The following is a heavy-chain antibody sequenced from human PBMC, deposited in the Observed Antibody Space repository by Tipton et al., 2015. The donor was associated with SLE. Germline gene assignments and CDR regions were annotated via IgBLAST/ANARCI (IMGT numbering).Heavy chain of an antibody. Sequence: TLSLTCIVSGGSISSSSYYWGWIRQSPGKGLEWIGNIYSTGSTYYKSSLESRVTLSVDLSKNQFSLMVTSVTAADTAVYYCATFDYTLGNFYNPHYFDYWGQGALVAVSS. V-gene: IGHV4-39*07. CDR3: ATFDYTLGNFYNPHYFDY. CDR1: GGSISSSSYY. J-gene: IGHJ4*02. CDR2: IYSTGST. D-gene: IGHD3-10*01.